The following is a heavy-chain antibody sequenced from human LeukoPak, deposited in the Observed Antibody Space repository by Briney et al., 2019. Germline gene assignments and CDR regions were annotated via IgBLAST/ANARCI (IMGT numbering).Heavy chain of an antibody. D-gene: IGHD3-10*01. CDR2: ISYDGSNK. V-gene: IGHV3-30*04. Sequence: RPGGSLRLSCAASGFTFSSYAMHWVRQAPGRGLEWVAVISYDGSNKYYADSVKGRFTISRDNSKNTLYLQMNSLRAEDTAVYYCAREDGAYGSGSYPDYWGQGTLVTVSS. J-gene: IGHJ4*02. CDR1: GFTFSSYA. CDR3: AREDGAYGSGSYPDY.